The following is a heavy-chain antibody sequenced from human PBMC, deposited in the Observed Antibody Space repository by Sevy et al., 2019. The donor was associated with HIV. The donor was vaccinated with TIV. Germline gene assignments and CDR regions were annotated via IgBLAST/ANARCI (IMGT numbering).Heavy chain of an antibody. Sequence: GGSLRLSCAASGFTFSSYSMNWVHQAPGKGLEWVSSISSSSSYIYYADSVKGRFTISRDNAKNSLYLQMNSLRAEDTAVYYCARDRDWGSSRPNDAFDIWGQGTMVTVSS. D-gene: IGHD7-27*01. CDR1: GFTFSSYS. CDR3: ARDRDWGSSRPNDAFDI. CDR2: ISSSSSYI. V-gene: IGHV3-21*01. J-gene: IGHJ3*02.